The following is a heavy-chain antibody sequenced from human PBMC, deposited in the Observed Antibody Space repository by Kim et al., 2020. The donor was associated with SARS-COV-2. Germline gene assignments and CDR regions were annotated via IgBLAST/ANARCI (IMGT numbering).Heavy chain of an antibody. Sequence: SETLSLTCAVYGGSFSGYYWSWIRQPPGKGLEWIGEINHSGSTNYNPSLKSRVTISVDTSKNQFSLKLSSVTAADTAVYYCARGWRKLWSTGQAFDYWGQGTLVTVSS. D-gene: IGHD5-18*01. V-gene: IGHV4-34*01. J-gene: IGHJ4*02. CDR2: INHSGST. CDR1: GGSFSGYY. CDR3: ARGWRKLWSTGQAFDY.